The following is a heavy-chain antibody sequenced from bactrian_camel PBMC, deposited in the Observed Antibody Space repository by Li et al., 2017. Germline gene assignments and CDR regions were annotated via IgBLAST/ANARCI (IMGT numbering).Heavy chain of an antibody. V-gene: IGHV3S1*01. CDR1: RVTYSGYC. CDR2: IDTSGST. J-gene: IGHJ4*01. Sequence: QLVESGGGSVEAGGSLKLTCTASRVTYSGYCFGWFRQAAGQGREGVATIDTSGSTSYSASVKGRFTISRDNVKNTLYLQMNSLKPEDTAMYYCAFEARFGCLLRVDSFSYWGQGTQVTVS. CDR3: AFEARFGCLLRVDSFSY. D-gene: IGHD1*01.